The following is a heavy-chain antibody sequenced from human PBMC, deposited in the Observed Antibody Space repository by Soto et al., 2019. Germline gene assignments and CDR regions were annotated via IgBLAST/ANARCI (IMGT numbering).Heavy chain of an antibody. CDR3: AREIIPLTNDWYFDL. J-gene: IGHJ2*01. CDR2: IFDSGST. CDR1: GGSLSPGVYY. V-gene: IGHV4-30-4*02. D-gene: IGHD4-17*01. Sequence: SDTLSLTSTVSGGSLSPGVYYWSWIRQPQGKGLEWIGYIFDSGSTYYNQHLKSRVTISVDTSKNQFSLRLSSVTAADTAVYYCAREIIPLTNDWYFDLWGRGTLVTVSS.